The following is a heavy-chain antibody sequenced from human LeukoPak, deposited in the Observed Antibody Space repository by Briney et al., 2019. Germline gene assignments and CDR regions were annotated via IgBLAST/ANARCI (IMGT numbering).Heavy chain of an antibody. Sequence: GGSLRLSCAASGFTFSSYGRHWVRQAPGKGLEWVAFIRYDGSNKYYADSVKGRFTISRDNSKNTLYLQMNSLRAEDTAIYYCAKDICGGDCYPHGGYWGRGTLVTVSS. CDR1: GFTFSSYG. V-gene: IGHV3-30*02. CDR3: AKDICGGDCYPHGGY. CDR2: IRYDGSNK. D-gene: IGHD2-21*01. J-gene: IGHJ4*02.